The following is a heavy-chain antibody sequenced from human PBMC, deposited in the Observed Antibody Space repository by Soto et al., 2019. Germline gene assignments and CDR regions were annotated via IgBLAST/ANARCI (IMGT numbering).Heavy chain of an antibody. CDR1: GGSISGSSYY. CDR2: IYYSGST. D-gene: IGHD3-10*01. Sequence: PSETLSLTCTVSGGSISGSSYYWGWIRQPPGKGLEWIGSIYYSGSTYYNPSLKSLVTISVDTSKNQFSLKLSSVTAADTAVYYCARYYYYGSGRYDAFDIWGQGTMVTVSS. J-gene: IGHJ3*02. CDR3: ARYYYYGSGRYDAFDI. V-gene: IGHV4-39*01.